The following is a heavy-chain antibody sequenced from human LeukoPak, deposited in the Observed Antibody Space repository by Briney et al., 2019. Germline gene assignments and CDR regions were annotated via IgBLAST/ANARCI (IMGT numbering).Heavy chain of an antibody. CDR2: INHSGGT. CDR1: GGSFSGYY. J-gene: IGHJ4*02. D-gene: IGHD6-19*01. Sequence: SETLSLTCAVYGGSFSGYYWSWIRQPPGKGLEWIGEINHSGGTNYNPSLKSRVTISVDTSKNQFSLKLSSVTAADTAVYYCATRSPEAGFDYWGQGTLVTVSS. V-gene: IGHV4-34*01. CDR3: ATRSPEAGFDY.